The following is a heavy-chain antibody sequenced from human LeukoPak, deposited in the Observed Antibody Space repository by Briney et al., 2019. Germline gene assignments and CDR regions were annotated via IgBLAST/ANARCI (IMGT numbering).Heavy chain of an antibody. V-gene: IGHV4-39*07. CDR2: IYYSGST. CDR1: GGSISSSSYY. J-gene: IGHJ4*02. Sequence: PSETLSLTCTVSGGSISSSSYYWGWIRQPPGKGLEWIGSIYYSGSTYYNPSLKSRVTISVDTSKNQFSLKLSSVTAADTAVYYCARDDSFQQQPGGYWGQGTLVTVSS. D-gene: IGHD6-13*01. CDR3: ARDDSFQQQPGGY.